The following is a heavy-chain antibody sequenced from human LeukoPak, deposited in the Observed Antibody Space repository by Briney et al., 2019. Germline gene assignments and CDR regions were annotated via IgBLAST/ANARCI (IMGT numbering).Heavy chain of an antibody. Sequence: GGSLRLSCAAPGFAFSSYWMSWVRQAPGKGLEGVANIKQDVSEKYYVDSVKGRFTISRDNAKNSLYLQMNSLRAEDTAVYYSARDQEDYDFWSNDYYYYMDVWGKGTTVTVSS. CDR2: IKQDVSEK. J-gene: IGHJ6*03. V-gene: IGHV3-7*01. CDR3: ARDQEDYDFWSNDYYYYMDV. D-gene: IGHD3-3*01. CDR1: GFAFSSYW.